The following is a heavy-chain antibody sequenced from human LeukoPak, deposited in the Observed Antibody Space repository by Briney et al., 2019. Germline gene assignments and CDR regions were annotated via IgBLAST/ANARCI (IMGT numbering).Heavy chain of an antibody. CDR2: ISAYNGNT. CDR1: SYTFTSYG. CDR3: AREEYWVSGSYYGGGY. J-gene: IGHJ4*02. V-gene: IGHV1-18*01. D-gene: IGHD1-26*01. Sequence: ASVKVSCKASSYTFTSYGISWVRRAPGQGLEWVGWISAYNGNTNYAQKLQGRVTMTTDTSTSTAYMELRSLRSDDTAVYYCAREEYWVSGSYYGGGYWGQGTLVTVSS.